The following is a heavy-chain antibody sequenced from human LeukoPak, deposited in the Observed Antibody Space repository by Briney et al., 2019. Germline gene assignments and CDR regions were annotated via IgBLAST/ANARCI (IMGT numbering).Heavy chain of an antibody. V-gene: IGHV3-13*01. Sequence: GGSLRLSCAASGFTFSRSDMHWVRQVPGKDLDWVSTIGFAGDTYYPGSVLGRFTISRENDKNSLYLQMNSLGAGDTAVYYCARGLGYYYMDVWGKGTTVTVSS. CDR1: GFTFSRSD. CDR2: IGFAGDT. J-gene: IGHJ6*03. CDR3: ARGLGYYYMDV.